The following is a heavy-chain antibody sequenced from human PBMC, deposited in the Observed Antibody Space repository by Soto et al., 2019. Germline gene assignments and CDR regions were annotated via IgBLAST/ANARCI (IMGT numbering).Heavy chain of an antibody. D-gene: IGHD6-19*01. J-gene: IGHJ4*02. CDR2: INAGNGNT. CDR1: GYTFTSYA. Sequence: ASVKVSCKASGYTFTSYAMHWVRQAAGQRREWMGWINAGNGNTKYSQKFQGRVTITRDTSASTAYMELSSLRSEDTAVYYCAREGIAVDGCFDCWGEGTLVTVSP. V-gene: IGHV1-3*01. CDR3: AREGIAVDGCFDC.